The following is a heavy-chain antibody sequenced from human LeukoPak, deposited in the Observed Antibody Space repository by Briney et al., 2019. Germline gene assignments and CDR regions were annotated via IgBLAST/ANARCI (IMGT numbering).Heavy chain of an antibody. D-gene: IGHD3-9*01. CDR2: ITWNSGRI. CDR1: GFTFDDYA. CDR3: AKADSYYDLLTCFDF. V-gene: IGHV3-9*01. Sequence: GGSLRLSCAASGFTFDDYAMYWVRQAPGKGLEWVSSITWNSGRIAYADSVKGRFTVSRDNPKNTLYLQMNSLRAEDTAVYYCAKADSYYDLLTCFDFWGQGTLVTVSS. J-gene: IGHJ4*02.